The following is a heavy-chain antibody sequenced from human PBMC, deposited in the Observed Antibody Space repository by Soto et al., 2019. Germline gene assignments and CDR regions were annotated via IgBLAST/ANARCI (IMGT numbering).Heavy chain of an antibody. CDR1: GYTLSELS. V-gene: IGHV1-24*01. Sequence: ASVKVSCKVIGYTLSELSLHWVRQAPGKGLEWMGGFDRENGETIYAQKFQGRVTTTEDTSTETAYMELSSLRSEDTAVYYCANSGTYSPYFDYWGQGTLVTVSS. J-gene: IGHJ4*02. D-gene: IGHD3-10*01. CDR2: FDRENGET. CDR3: ANSGTYSPYFDY.